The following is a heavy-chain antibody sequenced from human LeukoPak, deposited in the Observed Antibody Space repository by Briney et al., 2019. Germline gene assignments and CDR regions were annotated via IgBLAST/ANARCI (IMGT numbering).Heavy chain of an antibody. CDR3: ARGYCSGGTCYLVENWFDP. Sequence: GASVKVSCKASGYTFPVYYMYWVRQAPGQGLEWMGRINPNSGDTDYAQNFQGRVTMTRDTSISPAYMELTNLRSDDTAVYYCARGYCSGGTCYLVENWFDPWGQGTLVTASS. CDR1: GYTFPVYY. CDR2: INPNSGDT. D-gene: IGHD2-15*01. V-gene: IGHV1-2*06. J-gene: IGHJ5*02.